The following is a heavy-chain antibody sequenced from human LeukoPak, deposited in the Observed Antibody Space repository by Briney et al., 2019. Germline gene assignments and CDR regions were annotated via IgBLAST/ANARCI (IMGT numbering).Heavy chain of an antibody. CDR2: IKQDGSEK. V-gene: IGHV3-7*01. D-gene: IGHD2/OR15-2a*01. Sequence: GGSLRLSCAASGFNFSSYWMSWVRQAPGKGLEWVANIKQDGSEKYYVDSVKGRFTISRDNAKNSLYLQMNSLRAEDTAVYYCARESNIPVFDYWGQGALVTVSS. J-gene: IGHJ4*02. CDR3: ARESNIPVFDY. CDR1: GFNFSSYW.